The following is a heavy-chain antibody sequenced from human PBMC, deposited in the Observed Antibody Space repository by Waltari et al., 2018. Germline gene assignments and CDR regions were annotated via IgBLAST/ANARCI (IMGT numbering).Heavy chain of an antibody. CDR1: GGTFSSYA. V-gene: IGHV1-69*04. Sequence: QVQLVQSGAEVKKPGSSVKVSCKASGGTFSSYAISWVRQAPGQGLEWMGRIIPILGIANYAQKFQGRFTITADKSTSTAYMKLSSLRSEDTAVYYCARERRWYCSSTSCQRGLDYWGQGTLVTVSS. D-gene: IGHD2-2*01. J-gene: IGHJ4*02. CDR3: ARERRWYCSSTSCQRGLDY. CDR2: IIPILGIA.